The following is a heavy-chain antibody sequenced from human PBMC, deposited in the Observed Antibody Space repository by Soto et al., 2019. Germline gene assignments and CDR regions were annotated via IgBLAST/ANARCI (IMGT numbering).Heavy chain of an antibody. Sequence: PGGSLRLSCAVSGLTFSSYAMSWVRQRPAGGLEWGSTISGSSGSTYYEASVKSRFTISRDNSRDPLCLQMTNLTAADTAVYYCAKGTVCSTLQPDYFDLWGQGTLLTVS. CDR2: ISGSSGST. CDR1: GLTFSSYA. V-gene: IGHV3-23*01. CDR3: AKGTVCSTLQPDYFDL. D-gene: IGHD2-8*01. J-gene: IGHJ4*02.